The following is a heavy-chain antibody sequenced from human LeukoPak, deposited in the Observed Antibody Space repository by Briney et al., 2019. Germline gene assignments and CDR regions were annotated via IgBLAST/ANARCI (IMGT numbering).Heavy chain of an antibody. CDR1: GYTFTSYG. Sequence: GASVKVSCKASGYTFTSYGISWVRQAPGQGLEWVGWISAYNGNINYAQKVQGRVTMTTDTSTSTAYMELRSLRSDDTAVYYCARDMTTVEEDYYYYYMDVWGKGITVTVSS. CDR2: ISAYNGNI. D-gene: IGHD4-11*01. CDR3: ARDMTTVEEDYYYYYMDV. J-gene: IGHJ6*03. V-gene: IGHV1-18*01.